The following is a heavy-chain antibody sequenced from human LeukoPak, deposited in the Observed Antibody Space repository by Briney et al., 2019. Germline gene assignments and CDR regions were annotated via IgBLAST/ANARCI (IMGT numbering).Heavy chain of an antibody. CDR2: IYHSGST. Sequence: PSETLSLTCAVSGYSISSGYYWGWIRQPPGKGLEWIGSIYHSGSTYYNPSLKSRVTISVDTSKNQFSLKLSSVTAPDTAVYYCARHKGRVYGGTIFDYWGQGTLVTVSS. CDR1: GYSISSGYY. CDR3: ARHKGRVYGGTIFDY. D-gene: IGHD4-23*01. V-gene: IGHV4-38-2*01. J-gene: IGHJ4*02.